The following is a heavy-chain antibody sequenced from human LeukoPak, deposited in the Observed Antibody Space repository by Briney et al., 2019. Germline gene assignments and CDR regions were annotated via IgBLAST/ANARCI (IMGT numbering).Heavy chain of an antibody. CDR3: ATGRDGYNFLFDY. CDR1: GFTFDDYA. CDR2: LSWNSGHI. D-gene: IGHD5-24*01. V-gene: IGHV3-9*01. Sequence: PGGSLRLSCAASGFTFDDYAMHWVRQAPGKGLEWVSGLSWNSGHIDYAYSVKGRFTISRDNAKNSLYLQMHSLRADDTALYYCATGRDGYNFLFDYWGQGALVTVSS. J-gene: IGHJ4*02.